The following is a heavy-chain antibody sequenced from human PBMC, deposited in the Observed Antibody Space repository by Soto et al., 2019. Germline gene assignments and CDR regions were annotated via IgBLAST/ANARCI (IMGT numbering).Heavy chain of an antibody. Sequence: ASVKVSCKASGYTFTNYAIHWVRQAPGQGPQWMGWINTGKGNTRYSRNFQVRVTITRDTTANTAFLELSSLTSEDTAVYFCARDPRLVSDYDARTDWAGFEPLGPGTLVTVS. J-gene: IGHJ5*02. D-gene: IGHD3-22*01. CDR1: GYTFTNYA. V-gene: IGHV1-3*04. CDR3: ARDPRLVSDYDARTDWAGFEP. CDR2: INTGKGNT.